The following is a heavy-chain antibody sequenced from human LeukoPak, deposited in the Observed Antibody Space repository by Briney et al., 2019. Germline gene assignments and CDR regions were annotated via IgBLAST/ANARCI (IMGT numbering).Heavy chain of an antibody. V-gene: IGHV3-7*01. Sequence: GGSLRLSCAASGFTFSSSWMTWVRLAPGKGLEWVANIKPDGSEKQYVDSVKGRFTISRDNAKNSLYLQINSLRAEDTAVYHCARVRSSYWYDSNGYYHYDAFDMWGQGTMVTVSS. CDR3: ARVRSSYWYDSNGYYHYDAFDM. D-gene: IGHD3-22*01. CDR2: IKPDGSEK. CDR1: GFTFSSSW. J-gene: IGHJ3*02.